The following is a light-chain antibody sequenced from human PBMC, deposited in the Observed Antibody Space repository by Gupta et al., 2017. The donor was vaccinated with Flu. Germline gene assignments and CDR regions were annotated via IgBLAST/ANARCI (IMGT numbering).Light chain of an antibody. CDR2: ANN. V-gene: IGLV1-40*02. CDR3: QSYDNLRNSWI. Sequence: QSDLTQPPSLSGAPGQRVSISCSGSSSNVGANNDVNWYRHLPLTAPKLLIHANNIRPSGVPDRFSGSKSGSSASLGIAGLQTDDEGYYYCQSYDNLRNSWIFGGGTYLTVL. CDR1: SSNVGANND. J-gene: IGLJ2*01.